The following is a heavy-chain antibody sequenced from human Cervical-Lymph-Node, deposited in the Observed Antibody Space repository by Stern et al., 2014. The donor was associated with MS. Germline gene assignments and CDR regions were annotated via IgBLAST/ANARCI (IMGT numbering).Heavy chain of an antibody. J-gene: IGHJ5*01. CDR1: GCSVISYY. CDR2: IYKNEPKGVT. V-gene: IGHV4-4*07. Sequence: VHLVESGPGLVKPSETLSLTCNVSGCSVISYYWSWIRQPAGKGPEWIGRIYKNEPKGVTQYNPPPQIRPIFSVDTSKTQFPLTLISVTAADTATYFCARSPADANWVDYWGQGTLVTVSS. D-gene: IGHD2-15*01. CDR3: ARSPADANWVDY.